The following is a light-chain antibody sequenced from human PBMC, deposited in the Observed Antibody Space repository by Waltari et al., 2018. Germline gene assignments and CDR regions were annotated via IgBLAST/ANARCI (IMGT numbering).Light chain of an antibody. CDR2: AAS. J-gene: IGKJ1*01. V-gene: IGKV1-8*01. CDR3: QQYYSNPAT. CDR1: QGISSY. Sequence: AIRITQSPSSLSASTGDRVTITCRASQGISSYLAWYQQKPGKAPTVLIYAASTLQSGVPSRVSGSGSGTDFTLTISCLQSEDFAIYYCQQYYSNPATFGQGTKVEIK.